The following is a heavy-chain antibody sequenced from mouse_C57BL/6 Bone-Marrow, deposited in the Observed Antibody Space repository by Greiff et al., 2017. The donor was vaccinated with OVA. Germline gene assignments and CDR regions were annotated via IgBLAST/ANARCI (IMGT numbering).Heavy chain of an antibody. Sequence: VQLQQPGAELVKPGASVKLSCKASGYTFTSYWMHWVKQRPGQGLEWIGMIHPNSGSTNYNEKFKSKATLTVDKSSSTAYMQLSSLTSEDSAVYYCARGGDYYGSWYWYFDVWGTGTTVTVSS. V-gene: IGHV1-64*01. CDR2: IHPNSGST. CDR3: ARGGDYYGSWYWYFDV. D-gene: IGHD1-1*01. J-gene: IGHJ1*03. CDR1: GYTFTSYW.